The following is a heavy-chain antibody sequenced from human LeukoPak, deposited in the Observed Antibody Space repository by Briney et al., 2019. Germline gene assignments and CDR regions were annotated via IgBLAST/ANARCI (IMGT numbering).Heavy chain of an antibody. Sequence: TGGSLRLSCAASGFTFSSYAMSWVREAPGKGLEWVSAISGSGGSTYYADSVKGRFTIFRDNSKNTLYLQMNSLRAEDTAVYYCAKDQGSGSYPPYYFDYWGQGTLVTVSS. V-gene: IGHV3-23*01. D-gene: IGHD3-10*01. CDR1: GFTFSSYA. CDR2: ISGSGGST. CDR3: AKDQGSGSYPPYYFDY. J-gene: IGHJ4*02.